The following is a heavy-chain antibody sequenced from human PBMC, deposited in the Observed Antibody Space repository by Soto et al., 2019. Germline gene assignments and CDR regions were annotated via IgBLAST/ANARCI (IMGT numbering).Heavy chain of an antibody. Sequence: QVPLVQSGAEVKKPGASVKVSCKASGYTFTSYGINWMRQAPGQGLEWMGWISGYNGNTNYAQKFQGRVSMTTDTSTSTAYMELRSLTSDDTAVYFCAKDLLSFGSRPMEPFDYWGQGTLVPVSS. CDR2: ISGYNGNT. D-gene: IGHD3-10*01. J-gene: IGHJ4*02. CDR3: AKDLLSFGSRPMEPFDY. V-gene: IGHV1-18*01. CDR1: GYTFTSYG.